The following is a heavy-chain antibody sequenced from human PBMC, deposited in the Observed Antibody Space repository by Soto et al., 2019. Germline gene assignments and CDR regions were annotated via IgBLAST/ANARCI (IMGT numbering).Heavy chain of an antibody. Sequence: SVKVSCKASGGTFSSYSINWVRQAPGQGLEWMGEIIPIFGTANYAQKFQGRVTITADESTSTAYMELSSLRSEDTAVYYCARDGGRHSGGIDYWGQGTLVTSPQ. V-gene: IGHV1-69*13. CDR1: GGTFSSYS. J-gene: IGHJ4*02. CDR2: IIPIFGTA. D-gene: IGHD1-26*01. CDR3: ARDGGRHSGGIDY.